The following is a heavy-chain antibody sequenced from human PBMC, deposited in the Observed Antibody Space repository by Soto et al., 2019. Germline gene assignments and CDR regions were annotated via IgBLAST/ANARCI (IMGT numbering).Heavy chain of an antibody. CDR2: ISSSSSTI. CDR1: GFTFSSYS. CDR3: ARDFRDYGSGSYYIRGHFDY. J-gene: IGHJ4*02. V-gene: IGHV3-48*02. D-gene: IGHD3-10*01. Sequence: PGGSLRLSCAASGFTFSSYSMNWVRQAPGKGPEWVSYISSSSSTIYYADSVKGRFTISRDNAKNSLYLQMNSLRDEDTAVYYCARDFRDYGSGSYYIRGHFDYWGQGTLVTGSS.